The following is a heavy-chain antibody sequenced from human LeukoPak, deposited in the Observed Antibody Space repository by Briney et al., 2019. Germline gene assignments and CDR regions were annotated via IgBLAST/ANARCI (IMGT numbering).Heavy chain of an antibody. D-gene: IGHD1-26*01. Sequence: NASETLSLTCSVSGGSISSYYWSWIRQPPGKGLEWIGYISYSGSTNYNPSLKSRVTMSVDTSKNQFSLKLSSVTAADTAVYYCAREVGAYYMDVWGKGTTVTVSS. CDR3: AREVGAYYMDV. J-gene: IGHJ6*03. CDR2: ISYSGST. CDR1: GGSISSYY. V-gene: IGHV4-59*12.